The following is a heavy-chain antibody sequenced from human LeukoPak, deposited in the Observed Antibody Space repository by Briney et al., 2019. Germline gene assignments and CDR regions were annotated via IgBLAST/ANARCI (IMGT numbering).Heavy chain of an antibody. J-gene: IGHJ5*02. CDR1: GGSISSYY. Sequence: SETLSLTCTVSGGSISSYYWSWIRQPPGKGLEWIGYIYYSGSTNYNPSLKSRVTISIDTSKSQFSLKLSSVTAADTAVYYCARVGGIAAAGDNWFDPWGQGTLVTVSS. CDR3: ARVGGIAAAGDNWFDP. D-gene: IGHD6-13*01. V-gene: IGHV4-59*12. CDR2: IYYSGST.